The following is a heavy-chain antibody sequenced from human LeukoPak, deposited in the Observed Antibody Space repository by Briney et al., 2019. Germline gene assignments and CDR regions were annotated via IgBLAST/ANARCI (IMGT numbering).Heavy chain of an antibody. CDR2: ISSSSSTI. J-gene: IGHJ4*02. CDR3: AAELQSVPGASAFDY. D-gene: IGHD4-11*01. Sequence: PGGSLRLSCAASGFTFSSYSMNWVRQAPGKGLEWVSYISSSSSTIYYADSVKGRFTISRDNAKNSLYLQMNSLRAEDTAVYYCAAELQSVPGASAFDYWGQGTLVTVSS. V-gene: IGHV3-48*01. CDR1: GFTFSSYS.